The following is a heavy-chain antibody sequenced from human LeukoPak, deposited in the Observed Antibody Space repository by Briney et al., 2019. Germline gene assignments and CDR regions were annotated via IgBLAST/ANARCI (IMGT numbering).Heavy chain of an antibody. V-gene: IGHV1-69*01. J-gene: IGHJ6*03. Sequence: ASVKVSCKASGGTFSSYAISWVRQAPGQGLEWMGGIIPIFGTANYAQKFQGRVTITADESTSTAYMELSSLRSEDTAVYYCARVLELRDYYYYYMDAWGKGTTVTVSS. CDR1: GGTFSSYA. CDR2: IIPIFGTA. CDR3: ARVLELRDYYYYYMDA. D-gene: IGHD1-7*01.